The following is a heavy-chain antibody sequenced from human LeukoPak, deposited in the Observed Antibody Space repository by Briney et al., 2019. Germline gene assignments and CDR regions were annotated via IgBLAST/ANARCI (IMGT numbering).Heavy chain of an antibody. CDR3: ARDSDSRDPPHFDY. Sequence: ASVKVSCKASGYTFTSYAISWVRQAPGQGLEWMGGIIPIFGTANYAQKFRGRVTITADKSTRTAYMELSSLRSEDTAVYYCARDSDSRDPPHFDYWGQGTLVTVSS. CDR2: IIPIFGTA. CDR1: GYTFTSYA. D-gene: IGHD2-21*01. J-gene: IGHJ4*02. V-gene: IGHV1-69*06.